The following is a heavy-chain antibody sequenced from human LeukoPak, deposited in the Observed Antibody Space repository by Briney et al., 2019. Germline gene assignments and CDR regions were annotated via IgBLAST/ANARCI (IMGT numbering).Heavy chain of an antibody. CDR3: TTDRNDILTGYSHAFDI. CDR2: IKSKTDGGTT. Sequence: GGSLRLSCAASGFTFSNAWMSWVRQAPGKGLEWVGRIKSKTDGGTTDYAASVKGRFTISRDDSKNTLYLQMNSLKTEDTAVYYCTTDRNDILTGYSHAFDIWGQGTMVTVSS. D-gene: IGHD3-9*01. J-gene: IGHJ3*02. CDR1: GFTFSNAW. V-gene: IGHV3-15*01.